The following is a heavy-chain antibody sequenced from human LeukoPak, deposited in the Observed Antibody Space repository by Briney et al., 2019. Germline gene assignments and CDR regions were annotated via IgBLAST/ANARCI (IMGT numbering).Heavy chain of an antibody. V-gene: IGHV3-66*01. Sequence: PGGSLRLSCAASGFTVSSNYMNWVRQAPGTGLEWVSVIYSGDSAYYADSVKGRFTISRDSSKNTLYLQMNSLRAEDTAVYYCARDKPGNYGCFYYAMDVWGQGTTVTVSS. CDR2: IYSGDSA. CDR3: ARDKPGNYGCFYYAMDV. J-gene: IGHJ6*02. D-gene: IGHD1-7*01. CDR1: GFTVSSNY.